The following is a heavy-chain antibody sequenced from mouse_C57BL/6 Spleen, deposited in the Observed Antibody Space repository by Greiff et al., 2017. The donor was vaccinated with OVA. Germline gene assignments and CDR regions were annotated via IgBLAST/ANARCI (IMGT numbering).Heavy chain of an antibody. CDR3: ARAGSDPFYYYGRRDYFDY. CDR2: INPNNGGT. CDR1: GYTFTDYY. Sequence: EVQLQQSGPELVKPGASVKISCKASGYTFTDYYMNWVKQSHGKSLEWIGDINPNNGGTSYNQKFKGKATLTVDKSSSTAYMELRSLTSEDSAVYYCARAGSDPFYYYGRRDYFDYWGHGTTLTVSS. J-gene: IGHJ2*01. V-gene: IGHV1-26*01. D-gene: IGHD1-1*01.